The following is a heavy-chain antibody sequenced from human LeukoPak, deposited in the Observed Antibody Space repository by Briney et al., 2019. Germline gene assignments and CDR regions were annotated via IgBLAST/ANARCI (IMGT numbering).Heavy chain of an antibody. CDR2: LNEDGSKT. Sequence: GGSLRLSCETAGFFFSSYWMTWVRQAPGKGLDWVANLNEDGSKTYYADSVRGRFTISRDNTKNSVYLQMNSLRVEDTALYYCTISHDFWGLGTMVTVSS. CDR3: TISHDF. J-gene: IGHJ4*02. V-gene: IGHV3-7*01. CDR1: GFFFSSYW.